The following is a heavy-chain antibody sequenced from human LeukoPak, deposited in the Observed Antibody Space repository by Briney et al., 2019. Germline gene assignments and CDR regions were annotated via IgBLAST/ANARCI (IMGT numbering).Heavy chain of an antibody. CDR2: FYYTGST. J-gene: IGHJ3*02. CDR1: GVSISSSGSY. Sequence: PSETLSLTCIVSGVSISSSGSYWGWIRQPPGKGLQWIGSFYYTGSTYYNPSLKSRVTIAGDTSKNHLSLKLSSVTAADTAVYYCAREKSDAFDIWGQGTMVTVSS. CDR3: AREKSDAFDI. V-gene: IGHV4-39*07.